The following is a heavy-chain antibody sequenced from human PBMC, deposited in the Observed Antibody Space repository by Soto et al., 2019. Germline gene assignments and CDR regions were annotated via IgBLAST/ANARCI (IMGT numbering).Heavy chain of an antibody. D-gene: IGHD7-27*01. J-gene: IGHJ6*02. CDR1: GFTFSTYA. CDR3: ARYLRKRGESYVRNMDV. Sequence: QEQLVESGGGVVQPGGSLRLSCTASGFTFSTYAIHWVRQAPGKGLEWVAVISYDGSHKYYADAVEGRFTISRDNSKNTLYLQMTGLRAEDTAVYYCARYLRKRGESYVRNMDVWGQGTTVTVSS. V-gene: IGHV3-30-3*01. CDR2: ISYDGSHK.